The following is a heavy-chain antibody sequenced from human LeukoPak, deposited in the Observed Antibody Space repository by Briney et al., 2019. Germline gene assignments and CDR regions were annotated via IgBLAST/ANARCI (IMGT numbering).Heavy chain of an antibody. D-gene: IGHD3-22*01. CDR2: IYSSGST. Sequence: SETLSLTCTVSGGSISFYYWSWIRQPAGKGLEWIGRIYSSGSTNYNPSLKSRVTISVDTSKNQFSLKLSSVTAADTAVYYCARHAYYYDSSGYPDAFDIWGQGTMVTVSS. J-gene: IGHJ3*02. CDR1: GGSISFYY. V-gene: IGHV4-4*07. CDR3: ARHAYYYDSSGYPDAFDI.